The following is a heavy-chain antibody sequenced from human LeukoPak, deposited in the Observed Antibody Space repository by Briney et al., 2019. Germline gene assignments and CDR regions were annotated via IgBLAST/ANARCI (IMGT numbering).Heavy chain of an antibody. D-gene: IGHD6-13*01. CDR1: GDSVSSNSAA. J-gene: IGHJ3*02. Sequence: SQTLSLTCAISGDSVSSNSAAWNWIRQSPSRGLEWLGGTYYRSKWYYDYALSVKSRITINPDTSKNQFSLQLNSVTPEDTAVYYCARVGGLAAAGIFGALDIWGQGTMVTVSS. CDR2: TYYRSKWYY. V-gene: IGHV6-1*01. CDR3: ARVGGLAAAGIFGALDI.